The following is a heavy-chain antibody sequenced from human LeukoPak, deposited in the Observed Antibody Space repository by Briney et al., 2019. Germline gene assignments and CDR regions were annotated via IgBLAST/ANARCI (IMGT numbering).Heavy chain of an antibody. V-gene: IGHV4-39*07. CDR2: IYYSGST. J-gene: IGHJ3*02. CDR1: GGSISSSSYY. D-gene: IGHD6-19*01. CDR3: ARLTGLAVAVAFDI. Sequence: SETLSLTCTVSGGSISSSSYYWGWIRQPPGKGLEWIGSIYYSGSTYYNPSLKSRVTISVDTSKNQFSLKLSSVTAADTAVYYCARLTGLAVAVAFDIWGQGTMVTVSS.